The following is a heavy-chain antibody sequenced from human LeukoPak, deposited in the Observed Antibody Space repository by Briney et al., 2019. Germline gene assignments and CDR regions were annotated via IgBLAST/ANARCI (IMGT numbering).Heavy chain of an antibody. D-gene: IGHD1-26*01. Sequence: GGSLRLSCAASGFTFSSYSMNWVRQAPGKGLEWVSAISGSGGSTYYADSVKGRFTISRDNSKNTLYLQMNSLRAEDTAVYYCAKVGRGKDAFDIWGQGTMVTVSS. CDR1: GFTFSSYS. CDR3: AKVGRGKDAFDI. CDR2: ISGSGGST. V-gene: IGHV3-23*01. J-gene: IGHJ3*02.